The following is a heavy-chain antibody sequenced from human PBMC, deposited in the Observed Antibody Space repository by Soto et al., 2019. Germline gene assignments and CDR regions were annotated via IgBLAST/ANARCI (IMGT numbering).Heavy chain of an antibody. J-gene: IGHJ5*02. CDR3: ARLVVVAPVANA. CDR1: GGTFSSYAI. V-gene: IGHV4-39*02. D-gene: IGHD2-2*01. CDR2: IFYTGTT. Sequence: SCKASGGTFSSYAISWIRQPPGKGLEWVGGIFYTGTTYYSPSLKDRVTISVDTSKNSFSLNLTSVTAADTAVYFCARLVVVAPVANAWGQGTLVTVSS.